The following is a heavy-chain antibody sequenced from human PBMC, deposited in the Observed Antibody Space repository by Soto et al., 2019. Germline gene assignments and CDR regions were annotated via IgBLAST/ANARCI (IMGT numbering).Heavy chain of an antibody. Sequence: GGSLRLPYAASGVTVSSNYMSWVRQAPGKGLEWVSVIYSGGSTYYADSVKGRFTISRDNSKNTLYLQMNSLRAEDTAVYYCARERGNDYGDNWFDPWGQGTLVTVPQ. J-gene: IGHJ5*02. CDR3: ARERGNDYGDNWFDP. D-gene: IGHD4-17*01. CDR2: IYSGGST. CDR1: GVTVSSNY. V-gene: IGHV3-66*01.